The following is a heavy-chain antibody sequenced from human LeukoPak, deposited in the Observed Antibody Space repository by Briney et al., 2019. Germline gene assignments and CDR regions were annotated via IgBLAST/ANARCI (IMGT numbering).Heavy chain of an antibody. Sequence: SETLSLTCAVYGGSFSGYYWSWIRQPPGKGLEWIGEINHSGSTNYNPSLKSRVTISVDTSKNQFSLKLSSVTAADTAVYYCARGGATIYGGNPPSSDNWFDPWGQGTLVTVSS. J-gene: IGHJ5*02. CDR1: GGSFSGYY. CDR3: ARGGATIYGGNPPSSDNWFDP. D-gene: IGHD4-23*01. V-gene: IGHV4-34*01. CDR2: INHSGST.